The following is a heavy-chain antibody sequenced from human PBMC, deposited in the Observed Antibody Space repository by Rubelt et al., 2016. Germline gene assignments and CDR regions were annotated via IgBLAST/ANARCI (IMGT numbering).Heavy chain of an antibody. CDR3: ARGTGEYSSSSVPWFDP. V-gene: IGHV3-30*04. D-gene: IGHD6-6*01. J-gene: IGHJ5*02. Sequence: VQLVESGGGLVQPGRSLRLSCAASGFTFSSYAMHWVRQAPGKGLEWVAVISYDGSNKYYADSVKGRFTISRDNSKNTLYLQMNSLRAEDTAVYYCARGTGEYSSSSVPWFDPWGQGTLVTVSS. CDR2: ISYDGSNK. CDR1: GFTFSSYA.